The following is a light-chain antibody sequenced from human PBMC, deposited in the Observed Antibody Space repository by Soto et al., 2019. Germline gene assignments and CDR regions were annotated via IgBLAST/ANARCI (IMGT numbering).Light chain of an antibody. J-gene: IGKJ1*01. CDR2: GAS. CDR1: QSVSSIY. CDR3: QQYGSSTRT. V-gene: IGKV3-20*01. Sequence: EILLTQSPGTLSLSPGERATLSWRASQSVSSIYLAWYRQKHGHAPRLLIYGASSRATGIPERLSGSGYGTDLTITISRLETEDFEVYYCQQYGSSTRTFGHGTKVDIK.